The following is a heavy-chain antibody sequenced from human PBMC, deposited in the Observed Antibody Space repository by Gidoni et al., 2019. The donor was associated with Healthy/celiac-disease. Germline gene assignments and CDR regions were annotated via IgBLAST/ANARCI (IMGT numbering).Heavy chain of an antibody. CDR3: ARDGGDYDPYYYGMDV. CDR2: ISSSSSNI. V-gene: IGHV3-21*01. D-gene: IGHD4-17*01. CDR1: GVTFSSYS. Sequence: EVQLVESGGGLVKPGGALRLSCAASGVTFSSYSMNWVRQAPGKGLEWVAAISSSSSNIYYAASVKGRSTTSRDNAKNSLYLQMNSLRAEDTAVYYCARDGGDYDPYYYGMDVWGQGTTVTVSS. J-gene: IGHJ6*02.